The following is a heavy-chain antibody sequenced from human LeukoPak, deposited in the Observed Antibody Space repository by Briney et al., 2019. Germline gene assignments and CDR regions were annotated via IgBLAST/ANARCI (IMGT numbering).Heavy chain of an antibody. CDR3: ASIFGDYDNSGNYYYYYGMDV. CDR1: GGSFSGYY. D-gene: IGHD3-16*01. V-gene: IGHV4-34*01. CDR2: INHSGST. J-gene: IGHJ6*02. Sequence: PSETLSLTCAVYGGSFSGYYWSWIRQPPGKGLEWIGEINHSGSTNYNPSLKSRVTIPVDTSKNQFSLKLSSVTAADTAVYYCASIFGDYDNSGNYYYYYGMDVWGQGTTVTVSS.